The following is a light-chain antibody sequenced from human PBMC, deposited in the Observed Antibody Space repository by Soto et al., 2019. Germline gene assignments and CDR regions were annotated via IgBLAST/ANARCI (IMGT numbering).Light chain of an antibody. Sequence: QSVLTQPPSASGTPGQRVTISCSGSSSNIGSNTVNWYQQLPRTAPKLLIYSNNQRPSGVPDRFSGSKSGTSASLAISGLQSEDEADYYCAAWDDSLNGVMFGGGTKVTVL. V-gene: IGLV1-44*01. CDR2: SNN. J-gene: IGLJ3*02. CDR1: SSNIGSNT. CDR3: AAWDDSLNGVM.